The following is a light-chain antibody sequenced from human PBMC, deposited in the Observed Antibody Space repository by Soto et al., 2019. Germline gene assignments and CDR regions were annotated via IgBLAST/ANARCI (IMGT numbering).Light chain of an antibody. CDR3: QQYNNWPRT. Sequence: EIVMTQSPATLSVSTGERTTLSCRASQNVSSNLAWYQQKPGQAPRLLIYGASTRATGIPASFSGSGSGTEFTLTISSLQSEDFAVYYCQQYNNWPRTFGQGTKV. V-gene: IGKV3-15*01. CDR2: GAS. J-gene: IGKJ1*01. CDR1: QNVSSN.